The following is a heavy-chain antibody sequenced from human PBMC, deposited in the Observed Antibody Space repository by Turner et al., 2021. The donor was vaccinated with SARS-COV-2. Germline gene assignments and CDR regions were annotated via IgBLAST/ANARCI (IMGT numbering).Heavy chain of an antibody. V-gene: IGHV3-48*03. Sequence: SGGGSGLPSASLTLSCVASGFTFKSYEMPWVRQAPGKGLEWISSISSTGNTIFYADSVRGRLTLSRDNANDSLSLQMDSLRAEDKAIYYCARATFDHWGMGTLITVSS. CDR1: GFTFKSYE. J-gene: IGHJ4*02. CDR2: ISSTGNTI. CDR3: ARATFDH.